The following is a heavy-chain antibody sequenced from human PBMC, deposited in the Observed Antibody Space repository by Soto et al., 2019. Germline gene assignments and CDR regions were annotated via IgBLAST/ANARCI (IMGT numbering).Heavy chain of an antibody. V-gene: IGHV3-15*07. CDR2: IKSKIDGERI. D-gene: IGHD3-10*01. Sequence: GGSLRLSCVTSGLTFKDAWMHWVRQAPGKGLEWVGRIKSKIDGERIHYAAPVKGRFTISRDDSKNTLYLQMNSLKTEDTAVYYCTTDRYELLWFGELFTYYGMDVWGQGTTVTSP. CDR1: GLTFKDAW. J-gene: IGHJ6*02. CDR3: TTDRYELLWFGELFTYYGMDV.